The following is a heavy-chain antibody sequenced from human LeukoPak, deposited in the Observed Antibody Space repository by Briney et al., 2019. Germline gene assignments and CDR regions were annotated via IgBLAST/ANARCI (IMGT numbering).Heavy chain of an antibody. CDR2: ISDSSSYI. D-gene: IGHD3-22*01. CDR3: ARDPQYFFDSSGFDY. Sequence: GGSLRLSCAASGLTFSTFSMHWVRQAPGKGLEWVSSISDSSSYIYYADSVKGRFTISRDDANSSLYLQMNSLRVEDTAVYFCARDPQYFFDSSGFDYWGQGSLVAVSS. CDR1: GLTFSTFS. V-gene: IGHV3-21*01. J-gene: IGHJ4*02.